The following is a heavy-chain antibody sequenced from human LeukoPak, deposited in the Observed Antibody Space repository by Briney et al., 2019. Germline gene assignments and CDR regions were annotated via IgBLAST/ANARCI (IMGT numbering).Heavy chain of an antibody. J-gene: IGHJ4*02. CDR1: GGSFSGYY. Sequence: SETLSLTCAVYGGSFSGYYWSWIRQPPGKGLEWIGEINHSGSTNYNPSLKSRVTIPVDTSKNQFSLKLSAVTAADTAVYYCARVGGQEYYDILTGYEDYWGQGTLVTVSS. CDR3: ARVGGQEYYDILTGYEDY. CDR2: INHSGST. D-gene: IGHD3-9*01. V-gene: IGHV4-34*01.